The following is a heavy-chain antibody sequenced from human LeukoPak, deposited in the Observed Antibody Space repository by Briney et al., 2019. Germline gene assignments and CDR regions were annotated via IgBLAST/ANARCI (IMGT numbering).Heavy chain of an antibody. CDR2: IRSSYT. V-gene: IGHV3-11*03. J-gene: IGHJ4*02. Sequence: KPGGSLRLSCAASGFTFSDYYMSWIRQAPAKGLEWVSYIRSSYTNYADSVKGRFTISRDIAKNSLYLQMNSLRAEDTAVYYCARLHSSTLDYWGQGTLVTVSS. CDR3: ARLHSSTLDY. D-gene: IGHD6-13*01. CDR1: GFTFSDYY.